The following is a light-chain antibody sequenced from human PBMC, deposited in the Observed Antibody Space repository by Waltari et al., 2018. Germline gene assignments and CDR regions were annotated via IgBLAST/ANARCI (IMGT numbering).Light chain of an antibody. V-gene: IGKV3-15*01. CDR2: GAS. CDR1: QSVSSN. Sequence: EIVMTQSPATLSVSPGERANHSCRASQSVSSNLAWYQKKPGQAPRLLIYGASTRATGIPGRFSGSGSGTEFTLTISSLQSEDFAVYYCQQYNNWPPLVTFGPGTKVDIK. J-gene: IGKJ3*01. CDR3: QQYNNWPPLVT.